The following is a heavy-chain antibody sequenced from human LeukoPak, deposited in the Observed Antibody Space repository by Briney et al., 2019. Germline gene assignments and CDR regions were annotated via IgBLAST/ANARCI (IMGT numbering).Heavy chain of an antibody. D-gene: IGHD3-22*01. CDR1: GFTFNSNW. V-gene: IGHV3-7*01. CDR2: IKRDGSEK. Sequence: PGGSLRLSCVASGFTFNSNWMSWVRQAPGKGLEWVANIKRDGSEKYYVDSVKGRFTISRGNAKNSLSLQMNSLRAEDTAVYYCARDKYYDRYFDSWGRGTLVTVSS. J-gene: IGHJ4*02. CDR3: ARDKYYDRYFDS.